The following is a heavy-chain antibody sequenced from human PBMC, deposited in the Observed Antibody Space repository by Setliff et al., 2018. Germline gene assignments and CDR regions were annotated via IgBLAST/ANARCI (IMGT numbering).Heavy chain of an antibody. Sequence: ASVKVSCKASGHTFTSYGISWVRQAPGQGLEWMGWISAYNGNTNYAQKLQGRVTMTTDTSTSTAYMELRSLRSDDTAVYYCARAPAYSSTPGSYAFDIWGQGTMVTVSS. CDR1: GHTFTSYG. CDR3: ARAPAYSSTPGSYAFDI. V-gene: IGHV1-18*01. D-gene: IGHD6-13*01. J-gene: IGHJ3*02. CDR2: ISAYNGNT.